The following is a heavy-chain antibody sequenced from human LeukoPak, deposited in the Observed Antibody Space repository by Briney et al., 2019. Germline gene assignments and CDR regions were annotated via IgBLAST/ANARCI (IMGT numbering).Heavy chain of an antibody. CDR2: INPNSGGT. CDR3: GRGIWFGELPLLRH. V-gene: IGHV1-2*02. J-gene: IGHJ4*02. Sequence: ASVKVSCKASGYTFTGYYMHWVRQAPGQGLEWMGWINPNSGGTNYAQKFKGRVTMTRDTSISTAYMELSRLRSDDTPVYYCGRGIWFGELPLLRHWGQGTLVTVSS. CDR1: GYTFTGYY. D-gene: IGHD3-10*01.